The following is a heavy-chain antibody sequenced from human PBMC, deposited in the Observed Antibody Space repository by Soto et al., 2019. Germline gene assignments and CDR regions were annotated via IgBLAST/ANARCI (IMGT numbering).Heavy chain of an antibody. V-gene: IGHV1-69*04. Sequence: ASVKVSCKASGYTFTSYGISWVRQAPGQGLEWMGRIIPILGIANYAQKFQGRVTITADKSTSTAYMELSSLRSEDTAVYYCAREGVVLTGYPGYFDYWGQGTLVTVSS. J-gene: IGHJ4*02. CDR3: AREGVVLTGYPGYFDY. CDR2: IIPILGIA. CDR1: GYTFTSYG. D-gene: IGHD3-3*01.